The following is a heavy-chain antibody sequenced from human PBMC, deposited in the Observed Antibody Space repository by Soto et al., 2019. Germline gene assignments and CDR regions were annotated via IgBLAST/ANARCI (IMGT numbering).Heavy chain of an antibody. D-gene: IGHD2-21*02. J-gene: IGHJ6*02. CDR3: AREETAWPLAYGLDV. CDR1: GFSFSTYS. V-gene: IGHV3-21*01. Sequence: VGSLRLSCEASGFSFSTYSMHWVRQAPGKGLEWVSSIGRRSDIYYADSVKGRFTISRDNAKNSVSLQMNSLRDEDTAVYYCAREETAWPLAYGLDVWGQGTTVTVSS. CDR2: IGRRSDI.